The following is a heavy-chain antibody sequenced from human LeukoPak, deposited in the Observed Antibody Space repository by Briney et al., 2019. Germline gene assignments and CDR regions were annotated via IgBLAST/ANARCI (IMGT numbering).Heavy chain of an antibody. CDR3: ARTYIVATIRAFDI. V-gene: IGHV3-21*01. D-gene: IGHD5-12*01. CDR2: ISSSSSYI. CDR1: GFTFSSYS. Sequence: PGGSLRLSCAASGFTFSSYSMNWARQAPGKGLEWVSSISSSSSYIYYADSVKGRFTISRDNAKNSLYLQMNSLRAEDTAVYYCARTYIVATIRAFDIWGQGTMVTVSS. J-gene: IGHJ3*02.